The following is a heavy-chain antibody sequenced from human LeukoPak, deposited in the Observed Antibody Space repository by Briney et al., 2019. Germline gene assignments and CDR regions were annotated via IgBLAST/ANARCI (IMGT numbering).Heavy chain of an antibody. CDR3: ARDLGGTDYGDYFDY. CDR1: GGSISSYF. V-gene: IGHV4-4*07. D-gene: IGHD4-17*01. Sequence: SETLSLTCSVSGGSISSYFWSWIRQPAGKGLEWIGRIYSSGSTNYNPSLKSRVTMSVDTSKNQFSLNLSSVTAADTAVYYCARDLGGTDYGDYFDYWGQGTLVTVSS. CDR2: IYSSGST. J-gene: IGHJ4*02.